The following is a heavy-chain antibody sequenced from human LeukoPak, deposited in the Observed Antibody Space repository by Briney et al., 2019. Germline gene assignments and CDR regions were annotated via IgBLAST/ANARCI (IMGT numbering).Heavy chain of an antibody. Sequence: ASVKVSCKASGYTFTSYGISWVRQAPGQGLEWMGLISAYNGNTNYAQKLQGRVTMTTDTSTSTAYMELRSLRSDDTAVYYCARRGFLEWLFPRGGYYYYMDVWGKGTTVTVSS. D-gene: IGHD3-3*01. CDR2: ISAYNGNT. CDR1: GYTFTSYG. J-gene: IGHJ6*03. CDR3: ARRGFLEWLFPRGGYYYYMDV. V-gene: IGHV1-18*01.